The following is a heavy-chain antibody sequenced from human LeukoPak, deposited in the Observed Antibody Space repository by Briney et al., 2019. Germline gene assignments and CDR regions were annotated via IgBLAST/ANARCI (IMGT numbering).Heavy chain of an antibody. CDR1: GFTFSSYS. CDR2: ISSSSSYI. Sequence: KAGGSLRLSRAASGFTFSSYSMNWVRQAPGKGLEWVSSISSSSSYIYYADSVKGRFTISRDNAKNSLYLQMNSLRAEDTAVYYCAKEYVAGTNYYYGMDVWGQGTTVTVSS. D-gene: IGHD6-19*01. CDR3: AKEYVAGTNYYYGMDV. J-gene: IGHJ6*02. V-gene: IGHV3-21*01.